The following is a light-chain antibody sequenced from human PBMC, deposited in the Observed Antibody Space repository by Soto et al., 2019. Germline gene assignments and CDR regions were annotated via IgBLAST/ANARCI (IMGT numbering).Light chain of an antibody. Sequence: DIQMTQSPSTLSASVGDRVTITCRASQSVTSRLAWYQQKPGKAPKLLIYGASNLESGDPSRFSGTGSGTEFTLTISSLQPDDFATYDGQQHKSYSLTSGGRKKVEIK. CDR3: QQHKSYSLT. CDR1: QSVTSR. V-gene: IGKV1-5*01. CDR2: GAS. J-gene: IGKJ4*01.